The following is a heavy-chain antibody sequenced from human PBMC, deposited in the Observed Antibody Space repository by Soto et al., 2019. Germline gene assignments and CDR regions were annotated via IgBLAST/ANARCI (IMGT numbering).Heavy chain of an antibody. CDR3: ARTRSFTLGFYYDGMDV. CDR2: IYPGDSDT. J-gene: IGHJ6*02. CDR1: GCKFTGYG. D-gene: IGHD6-6*01. V-gene: IGHV5-51*01. Sequence: GEPLKISYKGSGCKFTGYGVGLVRQMPGKDLEWMGIIYPGDSDTRYSPSFQGQVTISADKSLRTAYLQWTSLKASDTALYYCARTRSFTLGFYYDGMDVWGQGTTVTLSS.